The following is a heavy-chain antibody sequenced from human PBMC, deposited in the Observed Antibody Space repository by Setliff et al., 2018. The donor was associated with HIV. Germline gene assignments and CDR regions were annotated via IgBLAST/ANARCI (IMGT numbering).Heavy chain of an antibody. CDR2: IYYNENAY. V-gene: IGHV4-30-4*08. D-gene: IGHD2-21*02. CDR3: AREVDVVTTSDAFDI. Sequence: SETLSLTCTVSGGSISSANYYWSWIRQPPGKGLEWIGYIYYNENAYYYNPSLKSRTTISLDTSMNQFSLKLTSVTAADTAVYYCAREVDVVTTSDAFDIWGQGTMVTVSS. CDR1: GGSISSANYY. J-gene: IGHJ3*02.